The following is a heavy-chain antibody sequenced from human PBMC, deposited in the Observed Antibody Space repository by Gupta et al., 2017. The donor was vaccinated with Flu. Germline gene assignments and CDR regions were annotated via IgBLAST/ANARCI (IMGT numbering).Heavy chain of an antibody. CDR2: FDPVDGET. CDR1: GYTLTDLS. J-gene: IGHJ4*02. D-gene: IGHD2-21*02. V-gene: IGHV1-24*01. CDR3: TINECGGDCYSYNY. Sequence: QVQLVQSGAEVKKLGASVKVSCKVSGYTLTDLSIHWVRQAPGKAFEWMGGFDPVDGETFYAQKFQGRFTMTGDTSTDTPYMELSRLRSEDTAVYYCTINECGGDCYSYNYWGQGTLVTVSS.